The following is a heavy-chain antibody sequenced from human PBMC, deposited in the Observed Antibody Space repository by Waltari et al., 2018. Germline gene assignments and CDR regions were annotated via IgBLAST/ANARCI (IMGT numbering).Heavy chain of an antibody. J-gene: IGHJ5*02. V-gene: IGHV4-4*07. Sequence: QVQLQESGPGLVKPSETLSLTCTVSGGSISSYYWSWIRQPAGKGLEWIGRIYTSGSTNYNPSRKSRVTMSVDTSKNQFSLKLGSVTAADTAVYYCASMYSSGWYGGFDPWGQGTLVTVSS. D-gene: IGHD6-19*01. CDR3: ASMYSSGWYGGFDP. CDR1: GGSISSYY. CDR2: IYTSGST.